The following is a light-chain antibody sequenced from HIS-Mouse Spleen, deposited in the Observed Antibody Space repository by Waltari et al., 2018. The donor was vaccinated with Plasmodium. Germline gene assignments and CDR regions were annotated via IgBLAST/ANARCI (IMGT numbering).Light chain of an antibody. V-gene: IGKV3-15*01. Sequence: EIVMTQSPATLSVSPGERATLSCRASQSVSSNLAWYQQKPGQAPRLLIYGASTRATGIPARFSCSGSGTECTLTISSMQSEDFAVYYCQQYNNWPPYTFGQGTKLEIK. CDR2: GAS. CDR1: QSVSSN. CDR3: QQYNNWPPYT. J-gene: IGKJ2*01.